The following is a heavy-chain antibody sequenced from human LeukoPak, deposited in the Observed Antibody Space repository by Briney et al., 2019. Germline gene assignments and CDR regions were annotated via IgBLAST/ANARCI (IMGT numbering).Heavy chain of an antibody. CDR1: GFTFMSYE. J-gene: IGHJ3*02. CDR2: ISGSGIRK. V-gene: IGHV3-23*01. CDR3: AKGDSGSYNEWRAYDAFDM. D-gene: IGHD1-26*01. Sequence: QPGGSLRLSCAASGFTFMSYEMNWVRQAPGKGLEWVSTISGSGIRKYYADSVKGPFTISRDNSKHTLYLEMSSLRAEDTAVYYCAKGDSGSYNEWRAYDAFDMWGQGTKVTVSS.